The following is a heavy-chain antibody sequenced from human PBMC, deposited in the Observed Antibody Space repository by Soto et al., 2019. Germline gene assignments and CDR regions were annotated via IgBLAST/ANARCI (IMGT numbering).Heavy chain of an antibody. CDR3: ARVAARLYYQH. CDR2: INAGNGNT. D-gene: IGHD6-6*01. J-gene: IGHJ1*01. CDR1: GSTFTSYA. V-gene: IGHV1-3*01. Sequence: QVQLVQSGAEVKKPGASVKVSCKASGSTFTSYAMHWVRQAPGQRLEWMGWINAGNGNTKYSQKFQGRVTITRDTSASTAYMELSSLRSEDTAVYYCARVAARLYYQHWGQGTLVTVSS.